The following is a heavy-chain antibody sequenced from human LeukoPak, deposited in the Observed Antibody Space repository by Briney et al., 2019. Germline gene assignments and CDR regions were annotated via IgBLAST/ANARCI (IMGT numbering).Heavy chain of an antibody. V-gene: IGHV1-8*02. J-gene: IGHJ6*02. CDR1: GYTFTSYY. CDR3: ARGIAKIYYYYGMDV. D-gene: IGHD6-13*01. Sequence: ASVKVSCKAAGYTFTSYYMHWVRQATGQGLEWMGWMNPNSGNTGYAQKFQGRVTMTRNTSISTAYMELSSLRSEDTAVYYCARGIAKIYYYYGMDVWGQGTTVTVSS. CDR2: MNPNSGNT.